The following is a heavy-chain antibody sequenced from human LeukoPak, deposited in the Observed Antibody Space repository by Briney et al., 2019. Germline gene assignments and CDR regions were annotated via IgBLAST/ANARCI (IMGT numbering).Heavy chain of an antibody. D-gene: IGHD2-2*01. J-gene: IGHJ6*04. CDR3: ARDPIIAVGVGDYYYYGMDV. CDR2: IYYSGST. V-gene: IGHV4-31*03. CDR1: GGSISSGGYY. Sequence: SQTLSLTCTVSGGSISSGGYYWSWIRQHPGKGLEWIGYIYYSGSTYYNPSLKSRVTISVDTSKNQFSLKLSSVTAADTAVYYCARDPIIAVGVGDYYYYGMDVWGKGTTVTVSS.